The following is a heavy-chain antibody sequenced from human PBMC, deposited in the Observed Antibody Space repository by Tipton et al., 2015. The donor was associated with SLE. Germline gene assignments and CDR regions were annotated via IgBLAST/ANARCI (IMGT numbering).Heavy chain of an antibody. CDR1: GGSISSSKYY. J-gene: IGHJ4*02. CDR3: ARGGASVLIRNCYFDY. CDR2: IYSSGST. V-gene: IGHV4-39*07. D-gene: IGHD2-8*01. Sequence: TLSLTCTVSGGSISSSKYYWGWIRQPPGKGLEWIGNIYSSGSTYYNPSLKSRVSISVDTSKNQFFLNLRSVTAADTAVYFCARGGASVLIRNCYFDYWGQGSLVTVSS.